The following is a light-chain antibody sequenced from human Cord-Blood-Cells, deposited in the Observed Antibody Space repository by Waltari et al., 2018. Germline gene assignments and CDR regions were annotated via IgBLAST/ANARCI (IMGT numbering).Light chain of an antibody. J-gene: IGKJ2*01. Sequence: DIQMTQSPSSVSASVGDRVTITCRASQGISSWLAWYQQKPGKAPKLLIYAASSLQSGVPDRFSGSGSGTDFTLKISRVEAEDVGVYYCMQALQTPYTFGQGTKLEIK. V-gene: IGKV1-12*01. CDR3: MQALQTPYT. CDR2: AAS. CDR1: QGISSW.